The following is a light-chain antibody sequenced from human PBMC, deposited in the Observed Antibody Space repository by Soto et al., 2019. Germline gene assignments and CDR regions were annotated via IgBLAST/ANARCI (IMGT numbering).Light chain of an antibody. Sequence: QSALTQPASVSGSPGQSITISCTGTSSDVGYYNYVSWYQQHPGKVPKLMIYDVRYRPSGVSDPFSGSKSGNTASLTLSGLQAEDEADYYCSSYTSSSTLVFGTGTKLTVL. V-gene: IGLV2-14*03. CDR2: DVR. J-gene: IGLJ1*01. CDR1: SSDVGYYNY. CDR3: SSYTSSSTLV.